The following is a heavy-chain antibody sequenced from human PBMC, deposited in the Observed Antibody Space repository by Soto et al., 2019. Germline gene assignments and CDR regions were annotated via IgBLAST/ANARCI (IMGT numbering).Heavy chain of an antibody. Sequence: QVQLVQSGAEVKKPGSSVKVSCKASGGTFRRYAFSWVRQAPGQGLEWMGGIIPFLGTANYAQKFQGRVTITADESTSTAYMELSSLRSEDTAVYYCASGAYRSSWDRSTPHYYYYGMDVWGQGTTVTVSS. V-gene: IGHV1-69*11. D-gene: IGHD6-13*01. CDR1: GGTFRRYA. J-gene: IGHJ6*02. CDR2: IIPFLGTA. CDR3: ASGAYRSSWDRSTPHYYYYGMDV.